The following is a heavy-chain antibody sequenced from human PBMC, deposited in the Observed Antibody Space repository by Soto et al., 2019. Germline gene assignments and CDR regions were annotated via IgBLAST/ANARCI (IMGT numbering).Heavy chain of an antibody. CDR3: AREGDYPYYYYGMDV. V-gene: IGHV1-18*01. D-gene: IGHD4-17*01. J-gene: IGHJ6*02. CDR2: INGYNGNT. Sequence: QVQLVQSGAEVKKPGASVKVSCKASGYTFTRYGITWVRQARGQGLEWMGWINGYNGNTKYAQKLQGRVTMTTDTSTSKAYMELRSLTSDDTAVYYCAREGDYPYYYYGMDVWGQGPTVTVSS. CDR1: GYTFTRYG.